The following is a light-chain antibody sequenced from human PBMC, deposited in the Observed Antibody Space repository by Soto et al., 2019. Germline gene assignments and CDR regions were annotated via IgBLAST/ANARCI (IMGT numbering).Light chain of an antibody. Sequence: EIVMTHSPATLSVSPGARVTLSCRASESLSTYLAWYQQKPGQAPRLLIYGASTKATGIPARFSGSGSATDFTLTISSLQSEDFAVYYCQSYNDWPFTFGQGTKVDIK. J-gene: IGKJ2*01. V-gene: IGKV3-15*01. CDR2: GAS. CDR3: QSYNDWPFT. CDR1: ESLSTY.